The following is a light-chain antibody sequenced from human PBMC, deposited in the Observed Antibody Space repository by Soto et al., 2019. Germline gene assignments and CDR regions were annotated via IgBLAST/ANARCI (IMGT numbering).Light chain of an antibody. Sequence: IVSTQYSGTLFLSPGERDTFSRRASQSVSSSYLAWYQQKPGQAPRLLIYGASSRATGIPDRFSGSGSGTDFTLTISRMEPEDFAVYYCHQYGSSKTFCQGTKV. CDR3: HQYGSSKT. CDR2: GAS. V-gene: IGKV3-20*01. CDR1: QSVSSSY. J-gene: IGKJ1*01.